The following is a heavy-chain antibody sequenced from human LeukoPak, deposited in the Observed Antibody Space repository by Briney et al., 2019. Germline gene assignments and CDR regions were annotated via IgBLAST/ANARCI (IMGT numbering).Heavy chain of an antibody. D-gene: IGHD1-1*01. J-gene: IGHJ4*02. CDR3: AKGGRTWDY. CDR2: ISGVSATI. V-gene: IGHV3-48*01. Sequence: GGSLRLSCAASGFTFSDYSMNWVRQAPGKGLEWVSYISGVSATIYYADSVKGRFTISRDNSKNTLYLQMNSLRAEDTAVYYCAKGGRTWDYWGQGTLVTVSS. CDR1: GFTFSDYS.